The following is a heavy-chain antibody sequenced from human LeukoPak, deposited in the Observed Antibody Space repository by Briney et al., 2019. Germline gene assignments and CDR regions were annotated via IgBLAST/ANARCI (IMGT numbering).Heavy chain of an antibody. V-gene: IGHV4-34*01. CDR1: GGSFSGYY. CDR2: INHSGST. Sequence: PETLSLTCAVYGGSFSGYYWSWIRQPPGKGLEWIGEINHSGSTNYNPSLKSRVTISVDTSKNQFSLKLSSVTAADTAVYYCARGKVGATGNWFDPWGQGTLVTVSS. J-gene: IGHJ5*02. CDR3: ARGKVGATGNWFDP. D-gene: IGHD1-26*01.